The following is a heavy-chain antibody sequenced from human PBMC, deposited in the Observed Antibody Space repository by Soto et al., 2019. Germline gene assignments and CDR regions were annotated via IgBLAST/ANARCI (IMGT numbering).Heavy chain of an antibody. J-gene: IGHJ5*02. CDR1: GFTLSNYA. CDR3: ATCLWSGYVTFGP. Sequence: GGSLRLSCAASGFTLSNYAMRWVRQAPGKGLEWVSSISASGDTTDYADFVKGRFTISRDTSENTLYLQMNSLKTEDTAVYYCATCLWSGYVTFGPWGQGTLVTVSS. V-gene: IGHV3-23*01. D-gene: IGHD3-3*01. CDR2: ISASGDTT.